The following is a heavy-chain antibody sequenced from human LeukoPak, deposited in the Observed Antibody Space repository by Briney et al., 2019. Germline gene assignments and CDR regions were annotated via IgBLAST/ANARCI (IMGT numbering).Heavy chain of an antibody. J-gene: IGHJ5*02. CDR2: IIPIFGTA. Sequence: SVKVSCKASGGTFSSYAISWVRQAPGQGLEWMGGIIPIFGTANSAQKFQGRVTITADESTSTAYMELSSLRSEDTAVYYCARDGYCSSTSCYRFDPWGQGTLVTVSS. D-gene: IGHD2-2*02. V-gene: IGHV1-69*13. CDR1: GGTFSSYA. CDR3: ARDGYCSSTSCYRFDP.